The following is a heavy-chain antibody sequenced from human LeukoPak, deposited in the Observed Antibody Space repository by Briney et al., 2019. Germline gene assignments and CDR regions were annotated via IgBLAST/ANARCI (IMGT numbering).Heavy chain of an antibody. V-gene: IGHV1-2*02. Sequence: ASVKVSCKASGYTFTGYYMHWVRQAPGQGLEWMGWINPNSGGTNYAQKFQGRVTMTRDTSISTAYMELSRLRSDDTAVYYCARDLLNSSSWTYESWSPNWFDPWGQGTLVTVSS. D-gene: IGHD6-13*01. J-gene: IGHJ5*02. CDR1: GYTFTGYY. CDR3: ARDLLNSSSWTYESWSPNWFDP. CDR2: INPNSGGT.